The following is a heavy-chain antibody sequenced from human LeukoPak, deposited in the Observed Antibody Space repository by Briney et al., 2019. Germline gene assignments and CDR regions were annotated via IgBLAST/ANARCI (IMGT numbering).Heavy chain of an antibody. CDR1: GYTFTSYG. Sequence: ASVKVSCKASGYTFTSYGISWVRQAPGQGLEWMGWISPYNGYTNYAQKLQGRVTMTTDTSTSTAYMELRSLRSDDTAVYYCARHLIKTSGWPKRSADYYYYMDVWGKGTTVTISS. CDR3: ARHLIKTSGWPKRSADYYYYMDV. D-gene: IGHD6-19*01. J-gene: IGHJ6*03. V-gene: IGHV1-18*01. CDR2: ISPYNGYT.